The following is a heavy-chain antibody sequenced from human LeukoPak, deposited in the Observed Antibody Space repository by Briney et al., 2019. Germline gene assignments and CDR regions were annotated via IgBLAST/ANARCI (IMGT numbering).Heavy chain of an antibody. J-gene: IGHJ4*02. D-gene: IGHD6-25*01. CDR3: APDLRGSASSLDD. CDR1: GFTCSNYA. Sequence: GGSLRLSCAASGFTCSNYALSWVRQAPGKWLEWVSLISGSGASTYYPDSVKGRFTISRDNSKNTLSLQMNSLRAEDTAVYYCAPDLRGSASSLDDWGQGTLVTVSS. CDR2: ISGSGAST. V-gene: IGHV3-23*01.